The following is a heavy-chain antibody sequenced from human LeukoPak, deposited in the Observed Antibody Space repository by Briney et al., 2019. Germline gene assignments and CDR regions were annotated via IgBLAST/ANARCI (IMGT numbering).Heavy chain of an antibody. Sequence: PSRTLSLTCTVSGGSMNSGTYYWSWIRQPAGKGLEWIGRIYPSGTSNYNPSLKSRVTISVDTSKNQFSLKLTSVTAADTAVYYCARGGYCGDDCFFYSWGQGTLVTVSS. V-gene: IGHV4-61*02. CDR2: IYPSGTS. D-gene: IGHD2-21*02. CDR3: ARGGYCGDDCFFYS. J-gene: IGHJ4*02. CDR1: GGSMNSGTYY.